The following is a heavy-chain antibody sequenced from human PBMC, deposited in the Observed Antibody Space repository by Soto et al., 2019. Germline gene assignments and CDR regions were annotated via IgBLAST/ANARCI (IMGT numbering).Heavy chain of an antibody. V-gene: IGHV3-33*01. J-gene: IGHJ4*02. Sequence: HPGVTRRLSWAAGGLSFSSYGKRWVRQAPGKGLEWVAAMWYDGSNKYYADSVKGRFTISRENSKNTLYLQMNSLRAEDTAVYYCARDLRGYSYGYLLYRGQGPLVTVSP. CDR3: ARDLRGYSYGYLLY. D-gene: IGHD5-18*01. CDR1: GLSFSSYG. CDR2: MWYDGSNK.